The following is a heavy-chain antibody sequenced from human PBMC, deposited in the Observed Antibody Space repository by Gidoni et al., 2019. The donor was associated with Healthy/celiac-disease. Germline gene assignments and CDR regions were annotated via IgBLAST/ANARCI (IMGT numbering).Heavy chain of an antibody. D-gene: IGHD2-21*01. CDR3: ASLVVIASHDAFDI. J-gene: IGHJ3*02. V-gene: IGHV3-48*03. CDR1: GFTFSSYE. Sequence: EVQLVESGGGLVQPGGSLRPSCAASGFTFSSYEMNWVRQAPGKGLEWVSYISSSGSTIYYADSVKGRFTISRDNAKNSLYLQMNSLRAEDTAVDYCASLVVIASHDAFDIWGQGTMVTVSS. CDR2: ISSSGSTI.